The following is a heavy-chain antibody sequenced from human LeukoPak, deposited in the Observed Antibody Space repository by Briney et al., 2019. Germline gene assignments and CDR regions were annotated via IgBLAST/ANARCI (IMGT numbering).Heavy chain of an antibody. J-gene: IGHJ4*02. Sequence: SETLSLTCTVSGGSIRSYYWSWIRQPPGKGLEWIGYIYYTGNTNYNPPLKSRVTISADTSKNQFSLKLSSVTAADTAVYYCARHLGSTSPFDYWGQGTLITVSS. V-gene: IGHV4-59*08. CDR3: ARHLGSTSPFDY. D-gene: IGHD2-2*01. CDR1: GGSIRSYY. CDR2: IYYTGNT.